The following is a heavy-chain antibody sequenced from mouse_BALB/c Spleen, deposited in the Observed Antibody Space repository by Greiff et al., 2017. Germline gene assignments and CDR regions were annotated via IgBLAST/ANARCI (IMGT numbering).Heavy chain of an antibody. CDR3: ARQGVVNAMDY. CDR2: ISSGGSYT. V-gene: IGHV5-9-3*01. CDR1: GFTFSSYA. J-gene: IGHJ4*01. D-gene: IGHD1-1*01. Sequence: EVKLVESGGGLVKPGGSLKLSCAASGFTFSSYAMSWVRQTPEKRLEWVATISSGGSYTYYPDSVKGRFTISRDNAKNTLYLQMSSLRSEDTAMYYCARQGVVNAMDYWGQGTSVTVSS.